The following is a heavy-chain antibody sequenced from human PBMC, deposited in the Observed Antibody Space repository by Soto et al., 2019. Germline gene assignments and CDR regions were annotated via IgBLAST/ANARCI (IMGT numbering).Heavy chain of an antibody. D-gene: IGHD3-3*01. Sequence: QVQLVESGGGVVQPGRSLRLSCAASGFTFTSYAMHWVRQAPGKGLEWVAVISNDGSNYYYADSERGRFTISRDNTKNTLFLQMSSMRGEYSGLYYCARGTTLAIFDYGMDVWGQGTTVTVSS. V-gene: IGHV3-30-3*01. J-gene: IGHJ6*02. CDR1: GFTFTSYA. CDR3: ARGTTLAIFDYGMDV. CDR2: ISNDGSNY.